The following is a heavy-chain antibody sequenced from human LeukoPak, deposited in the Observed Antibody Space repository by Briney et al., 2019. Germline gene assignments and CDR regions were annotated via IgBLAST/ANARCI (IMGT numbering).Heavy chain of an antibody. CDR2: ITGSGRT. V-gene: IGHV3-23*01. CDR1: GFTFSSYA. Sequence: GGSLRLSCAASGFTFSSYAMTWVRQAPGKGLEWVSTITGSGRTYYADSVKGRFTISRGNAKDTLFLQMNSLGAEDTAMYYCARDNLISSYYFDYWGQGTLVTVSS. D-gene: IGHD6-13*01. J-gene: IGHJ4*02. CDR3: ARDNLISSYYFDY.